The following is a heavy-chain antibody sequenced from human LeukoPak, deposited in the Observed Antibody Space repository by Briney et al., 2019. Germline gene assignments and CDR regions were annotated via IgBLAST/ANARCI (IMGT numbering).Heavy chain of an antibody. V-gene: IGHV3-7*01. CDR3: ADLGYSD. Sequence: GGSLRLSCTASGFAFTNSWMSWVRLAPGKGLEWVATIRSDASYRHYADSVRGRFTISRDNAKSSLYLEMNTPRVDDTAVYYCADLGYSDCGQGTLVTVSS. D-gene: IGHD5-18*01. CDR1: GFAFTNSW. J-gene: IGHJ4*02. CDR2: IRSDASYR.